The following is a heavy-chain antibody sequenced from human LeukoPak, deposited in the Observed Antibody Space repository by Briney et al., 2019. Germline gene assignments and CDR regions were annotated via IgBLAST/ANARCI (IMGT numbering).Heavy chain of an antibody. CDR2: ISYDGSNK. V-gene: IGHV3-30*04. CDR3: AKEGGKGY. J-gene: IGHJ4*02. D-gene: IGHD4-23*01. Sequence: GGSLRLSCAASGFTFSSYAMHWVRQAPGKGLEWVAVISYDGSNKYYADSVKGRFTISRDNSKNTLYLQMNSLRAEDTAVYYCAKEGGKGYWGQGTLVTVSS. CDR1: GFTFSSYA.